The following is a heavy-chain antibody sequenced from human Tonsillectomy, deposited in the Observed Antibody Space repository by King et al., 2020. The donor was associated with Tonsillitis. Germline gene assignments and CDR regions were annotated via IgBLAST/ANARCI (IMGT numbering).Heavy chain of an antibody. CDR2: ISGSGVST. J-gene: IGHJ4*02. Sequence: VQLVESGGGLVQPGGSLRLSCAASGFTFSSYAMSWVRQAPGKGLEWVSAISGSGVSTYYADSVKGRFTISRDNSKNTRYLQMSSLRAEDTAVYYCAKAGTTRDGYNSIDYWGQGTLVTVSS. D-gene: IGHD5-24*01. V-gene: IGHV3-23*04. CDR1: GFTFSSYA. CDR3: AKAGTTRDGYNSIDY.